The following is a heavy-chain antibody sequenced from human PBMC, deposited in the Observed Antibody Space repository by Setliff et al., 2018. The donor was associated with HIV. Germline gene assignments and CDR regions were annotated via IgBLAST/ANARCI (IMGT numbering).Heavy chain of an antibody. CDR2: TYHSGST. Sequence: ASETLSLTCAVSGYAINNNFFWGWVRQPPGKGLEWIGSTYHSGSTYYNPSLKSRVTISLDTSNNHFSLKLSSVTAADTAVYYCARHDCGGDCSINWFDPWGQGTLVTVSS. CDR3: ARHDCGGDCSINWFDP. CDR1: GYAINNNFF. V-gene: IGHV4-38-2*01. J-gene: IGHJ5*02. D-gene: IGHD2-21*02.